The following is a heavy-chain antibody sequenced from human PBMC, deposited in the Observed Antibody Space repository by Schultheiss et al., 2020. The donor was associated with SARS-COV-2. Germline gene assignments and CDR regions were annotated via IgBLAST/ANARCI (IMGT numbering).Heavy chain of an antibody. CDR3: TTAVGRPGYYGMDV. J-gene: IGHJ6*02. V-gene: IGHV3-30*03. CDR1: GFTFSSYG. Sequence: GGSLRLSCAASGFTFSSYGMHWVRQAPGKGLEWVAVISYDKSNKYYADSVKGRFTISRDNAKNSLYLQMNSLKTEDTAVYYCTTAVGRPGYYGMDVWGQGTTVTVSS. D-gene: IGHD6-6*01. CDR2: ISYDKSNK.